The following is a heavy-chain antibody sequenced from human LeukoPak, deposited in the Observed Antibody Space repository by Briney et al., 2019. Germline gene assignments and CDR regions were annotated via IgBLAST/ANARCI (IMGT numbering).Heavy chain of an antibody. J-gene: IGHJ3*02. Sequence: SVTLSCKASGGTFSSYAISWVRQAPGQGLEWMGRIIPILGIANYAQKFQGRVTITADKSTSTAYMELSSLRSEDTAVYYCARAWRIAAPNDAFDIWGQGTMVTVSS. CDR1: GGTFSSYA. D-gene: IGHD6-13*01. V-gene: IGHV1-69*04. CDR2: IIPILGIA. CDR3: ARAWRIAAPNDAFDI.